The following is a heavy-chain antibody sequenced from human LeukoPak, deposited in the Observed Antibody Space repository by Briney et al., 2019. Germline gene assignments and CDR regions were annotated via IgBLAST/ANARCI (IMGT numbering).Heavy chain of an antibody. J-gene: IGHJ4*02. D-gene: IGHD2-8*01. Sequence: GGSLRLSCAASGFTFSSYSMNWVRQAPGKGLEWVSSISSGSSYIYYADSVKGRFTISRDNAKNSLYLQMNSLRAEDTAVYYCARRYCTNGVCHFDYWGQGTLVTVSS. CDR2: ISSGSSYI. V-gene: IGHV3-21*01. CDR3: ARRYCTNGVCHFDY. CDR1: GFTFSSYS.